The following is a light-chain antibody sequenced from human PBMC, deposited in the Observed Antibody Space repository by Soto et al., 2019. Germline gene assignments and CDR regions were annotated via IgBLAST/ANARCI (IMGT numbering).Light chain of an antibody. V-gene: IGKV1-39*01. J-gene: IGKJ4*01. CDR1: QSISSY. Sequence: DIQMTQTPSSRSASVGDRVTITCRASQSISSYLNWYQQKPGKAPKLLIYAASSLQSGVPSRFSGSGSGTDFTLTISSLQPVDFATYYCQQSYSTPLTFGGGTKVEIK. CDR3: QQSYSTPLT. CDR2: AAS.